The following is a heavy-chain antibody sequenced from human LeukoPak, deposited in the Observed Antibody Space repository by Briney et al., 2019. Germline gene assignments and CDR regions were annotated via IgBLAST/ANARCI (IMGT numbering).Heavy chain of an antibody. D-gene: IGHD5-12*01. Sequence: GGSLRLSCAASGFTFSSYAMSWVRQAPGKGLEWVSAISDSGGSTYYADSVKGRFTVSRDNSRNTLYLQMNSLRAEDTAVYYCAKDLRGDGYNFANWGQGTLVTVSS. J-gene: IGHJ4*02. CDR2: ISDSGGST. V-gene: IGHV3-23*01. CDR1: GFTFSSYA. CDR3: AKDLRGDGYNFAN.